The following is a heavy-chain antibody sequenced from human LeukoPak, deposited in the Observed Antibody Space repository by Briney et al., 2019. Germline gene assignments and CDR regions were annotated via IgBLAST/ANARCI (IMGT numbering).Heavy chain of an antibody. D-gene: IGHD2/OR15-2a*01. CDR3: ARRRDFFDY. CDR2: IYYSGSA. Sequence: SETLSLTCTVSGGSISSYYWSWIRQPPGKGLEWIGYIYYSGSANYNPSLKSRVTISVDTSKNQFSLKLSSVTAADTAVYYCARRRDFFDYWGQGTLVTVSS. CDR1: GGSISSYY. V-gene: IGHV4-59*08. J-gene: IGHJ4*02.